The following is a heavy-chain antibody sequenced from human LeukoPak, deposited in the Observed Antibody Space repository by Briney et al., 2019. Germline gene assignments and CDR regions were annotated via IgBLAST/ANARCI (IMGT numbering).Heavy chain of an antibody. V-gene: IGHV4-59*01. Sequence: SETLSLTCTVSGGSISSYYWSWIRQPPGKGLEWIGYIYYSGSTYYNPSLKSRVTISVDTSKNQFSLKLSSVTAADTAVYYCARDRYCSSTSCDDAFDIWGQGTMVTVSS. J-gene: IGHJ3*02. CDR1: GGSISSYY. D-gene: IGHD2-2*01. CDR3: ARDRYCSSTSCDDAFDI. CDR2: IYYSGST.